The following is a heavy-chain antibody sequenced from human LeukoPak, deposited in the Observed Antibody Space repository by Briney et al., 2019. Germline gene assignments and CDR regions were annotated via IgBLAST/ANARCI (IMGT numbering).Heavy chain of an antibody. V-gene: IGHV1-18*01. Sequence: GASVKVSCKASGYTFTSYGISWVRQAPGQGLEWMGWISAYNGNTNYAQKLQGRVTMTTDTSTSTAYMELRSLRSDDTAVYYCARVSGYDFWSGYYRRYYFDYWGQGTLVTVSS. CDR3: ARVSGYDFWSGYYRRYYFDY. D-gene: IGHD3-3*01. CDR2: ISAYNGNT. J-gene: IGHJ4*02. CDR1: GYTFTSYG.